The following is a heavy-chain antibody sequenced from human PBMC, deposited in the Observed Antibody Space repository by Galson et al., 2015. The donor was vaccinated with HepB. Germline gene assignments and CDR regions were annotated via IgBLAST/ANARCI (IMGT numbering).Heavy chain of an antibody. CDR1: GFTFSSYS. CDR3: ARVNPDGVCWD. CDR2: ISSSSSYI. Sequence: SLRLSCAASGFTFSSYSMNWVRQAPGKGLEWVSSISSSSSYIYYADSVKGRFTISRDNAKNSLYLQMNSLRAEDTAVYYCARVNPDGVCWDWSQGTLVTVSS. J-gene: IGHJ4*02. V-gene: IGHV3-21*01. D-gene: IGHD1-14*01.